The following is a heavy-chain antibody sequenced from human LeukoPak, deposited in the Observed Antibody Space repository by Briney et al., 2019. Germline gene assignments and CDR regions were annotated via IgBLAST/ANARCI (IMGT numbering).Heavy chain of an antibody. D-gene: IGHD3-3*01. CDR3: ARGLRSRDFWSGYYQNHYYYYYMDV. V-gene: IGHV4-34*01. Sequence: PSETLSLTCAVYGGSFSGYYWSWIRQPPGKGLEWIGEINHSGSTNYNPSLKSRVTISVDTSKNQFSLKLSSVTAADTAVYYCARGLRSRDFWSGYYQNHYYYYYMDVWGKGTTVTVSS. CDR2: INHSGST. J-gene: IGHJ6*03. CDR1: GGSFSGYY.